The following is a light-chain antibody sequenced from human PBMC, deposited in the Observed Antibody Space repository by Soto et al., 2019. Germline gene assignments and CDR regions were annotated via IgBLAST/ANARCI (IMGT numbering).Light chain of an antibody. Sequence: QSVLTQPASVSGSPGQSITISCTGTSSDVGAYNFVSWYQQYPGKAPKVMIYEVTNRPSGVSNRFSGSKSGNTASLTISGLQAEAEAYYYCSSFTRSSTYVFGSGTKLTVL. CDR1: SSDVGAYNF. CDR3: SSFTRSSTYV. V-gene: IGLV2-14*01. CDR2: EVT. J-gene: IGLJ1*01.